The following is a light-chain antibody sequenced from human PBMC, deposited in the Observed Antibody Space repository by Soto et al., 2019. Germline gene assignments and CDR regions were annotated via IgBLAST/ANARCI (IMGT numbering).Light chain of an antibody. J-gene: IGLJ2*01. CDR1: TGTVTSSSY. Sequence: QAVVTQEPSLTVSPGGTVTLTCASSTGTVTSSSYPAWFQQKPGQAPRALIYSTIDKFSWTPARFPGSLLGGKAALTLSGVQPEDEAEYYCLLYFDGVVAFGGGTKLTVL. CDR2: STI. CDR3: LLYFDGVVA. V-gene: IGLV7-43*01.